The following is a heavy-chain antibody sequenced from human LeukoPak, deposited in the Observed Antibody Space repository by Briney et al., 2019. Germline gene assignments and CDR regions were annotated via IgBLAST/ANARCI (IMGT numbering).Heavy chain of an antibody. CDR1: GYTFTSYD. V-gene: IGHV1-8*01. Sequence: ASVKVSCKASGYTFTSYDINWVRQATGQGLEWMGWMNPNSGNTGYAQKFQGRVTMTRNTSISTAYMELSSLRSEDTAVYYCARQRAGIYYYYYGMDVWGQGTTVTVSS. J-gene: IGHJ6*02. CDR3: ARQRAGIYYYYYGMDV. CDR2: MNPNSGNT. D-gene: IGHD1-1*01.